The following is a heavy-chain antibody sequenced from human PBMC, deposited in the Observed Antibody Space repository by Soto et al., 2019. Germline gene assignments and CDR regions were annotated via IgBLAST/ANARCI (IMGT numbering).Heavy chain of an antibody. D-gene: IGHD2-15*01. J-gene: IGHJ6*02. V-gene: IGHV1-69*13. CDR1: GGTFKKYA. CDR3: AQAARFYYFYYGMDV. CDR2: IIPMFGTT. Sequence: GASVKVSCKASGGTFKKYAISWVLQAPGQGLEWMGGIIPMFGTTNYAQKLQGRVTITADESTSTAYMELSSLRSEDTAVYHCAQAARFYYFYYGMDVWGQGTTVTVSS.